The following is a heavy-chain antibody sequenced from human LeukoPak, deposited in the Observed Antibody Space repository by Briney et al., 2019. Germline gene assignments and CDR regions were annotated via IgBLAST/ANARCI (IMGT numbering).Heavy chain of an antibody. CDR3: ARDRGGDYFDY. CDR1: GYTFTGYY. J-gene: IGHJ4*02. V-gene: IGHV1-2*02. Sequence: ASVEVSCKASGYTFTGYYIHWVRQAPGQELEWMGWSNPNSGGTNYAKKFQGSVTMTRDTSISTAYMELSRLRSDDAAVYYCARDRGGDYFDYWGQGTLVTVSS. CDR2: SNPNSGGT. D-gene: IGHD2-15*01.